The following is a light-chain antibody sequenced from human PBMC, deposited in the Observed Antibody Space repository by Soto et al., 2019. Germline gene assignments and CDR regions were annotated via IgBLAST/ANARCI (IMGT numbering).Light chain of an antibody. V-gene: IGKV1-5*03. CDR3: QHYSTYSGT. CDR1: QSIGDW. Sequence: DVQMAQSPSTLSASVGDRVTITCRASQSIGDWLAWFQQKPGKAPALLIYRASYLESGVPSRFSGSGYGTEFTLTISSLQPDDFSTYYCQHYSTYSGTFGPGTTVAIK. J-gene: IGKJ3*01. CDR2: RAS.